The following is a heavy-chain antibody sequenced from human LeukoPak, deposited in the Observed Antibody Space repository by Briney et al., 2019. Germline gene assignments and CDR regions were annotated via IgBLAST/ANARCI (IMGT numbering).Heavy chain of an antibody. J-gene: IGHJ3*02. CDR3: AREGSSCAFDI. D-gene: IGHD6-13*01. Sequence: PSETLSLTCTVSGDSMSPYFWTWVRQSPGKGLEWVGYIYQTTTTYNPSLKGRVTISTDMSQNQFSLKLSSVTAADTAVYYCAREGSSCAFDIWGQGTMVTVSS. V-gene: IGHV4-59*12. CDR1: GDSMSPYF. CDR2: IYQTTT.